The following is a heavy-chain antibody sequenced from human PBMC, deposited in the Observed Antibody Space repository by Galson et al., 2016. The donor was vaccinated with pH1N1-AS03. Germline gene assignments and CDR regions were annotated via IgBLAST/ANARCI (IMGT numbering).Heavy chain of an antibody. J-gene: IGHJ4*02. CDR1: GFIFSSYE. CDR3: ASRYESNGYSYYFDL. Sequence: SLRLSCAASGFIFSSYEMNWVRQAPGKGLEWVSYLDSSGDNKDYADSVKGRFSISRDNAKKTLNLQMNGLRAEDTAVYYCASRYESNGYSYYFDLWGQGTLVTVSS. V-gene: IGHV3-48*03. CDR2: LDSSGDNK. D-gene: IGHD3-22*01.